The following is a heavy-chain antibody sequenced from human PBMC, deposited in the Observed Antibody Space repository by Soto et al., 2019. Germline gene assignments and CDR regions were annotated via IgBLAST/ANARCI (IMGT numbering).Heavy chain of an antibody. CDR2: IYYSGST. V-gene: IGHV4-59*01. CDR1: GGSISSYY. J-gene: IGHJ4*02. D-gene: IGHD1-7*01. CDR3: ARALELPHFDY. Sequence: QVQLQESGPGLVKPSETLSLTCTVSGGSISSYYWSWIRQPPGKGLEWIGYIYYSGSTNYSPSLKSRVTISVDTSKNQFSLKLSSVTAADTAVYYCARALELPHFDYWGQGTLVTVSS.